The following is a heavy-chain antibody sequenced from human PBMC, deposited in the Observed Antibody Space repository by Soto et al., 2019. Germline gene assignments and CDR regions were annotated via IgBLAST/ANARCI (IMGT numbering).Heavy chain of an antibody. CDR1: GYTFTSYA. D-gene: IGHD1-26*01. J-gene: IGHJ4*02. V-gene: IGHV1-3*01. Sequence: QVQLVQSGAEVKKPGASVKVSCKASGYTFTSYAMHWVRQAPGQRLEWMGWMNAGNGNTKYSQKFQGRVTITRDTSASTAYMGLSSLRSGDTVVSFCARGDLLSCDYWGQGTLVTVSS. CDR2: MNAGNGNT. CDR3: ARGDLLSCDY.